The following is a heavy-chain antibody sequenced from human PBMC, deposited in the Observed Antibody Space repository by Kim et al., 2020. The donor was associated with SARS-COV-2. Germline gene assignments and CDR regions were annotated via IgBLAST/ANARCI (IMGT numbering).Heavy chain of an antibody. V-gene: IGHV3-33*01. Sequence: GGSLRLSCAASGFTFSSYGMHWVRQAPGKGLEWVAVIWYDGSNKYYADSVKGRFTISRDNSKNTLYLQMNSLRAEDTAVYYCARDFKPFQGVIGCDYWGQGTLVTVSS. D-gene: IGHD3-16*02. J-gene: IGHJ4*02. CDR1: GFTFSSYG. CDR2: IWYDGSNK. CDR3: ARDFKPFQGVIGCDY.